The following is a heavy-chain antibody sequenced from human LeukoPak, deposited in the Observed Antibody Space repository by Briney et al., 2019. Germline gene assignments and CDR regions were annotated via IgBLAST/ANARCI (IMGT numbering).Heavy chain of an antibody. CDR1: GYTFTSYY. D-gene: IGHD6-19*01. J-gene: IGHJ4*02. Sequence: ASVKVSCKASGYTFTSYYMHWVRQAPGQGLEWMGIINPSGGSTSYAQKFQGRVTMTRDMSTSTVYMELSSLRSEDTAVYYCARAMGIAVAGTRLGFDYWGQGTLVTVSS. CDR2: INPSGGST. CDR3: ARAMGIAVAGTRLGFDY. V-gene: IGHV1-46*01.